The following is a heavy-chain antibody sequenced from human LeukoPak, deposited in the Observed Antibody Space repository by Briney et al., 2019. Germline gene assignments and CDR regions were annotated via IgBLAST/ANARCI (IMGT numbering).Heavy chain of an antibody. CDR2: INPNSGGT. J-gene: IGHJ6*02. CDR1: GYTFTGYY. D-gene: IGHD1-26*01. CDR3: ARDLEWDLLYGMDV. V-gene: IGHV1-2*02. Sequence: ASAKVSCKASGYTFTGYYMHWVRQAPGQGLEWMGWINPNSGGTNYAQKFQGRVTMTRDTSISTAYMELSRLRSDDTAVYYCARDLEWDLLYGMDVWGQGTTVTVSS.